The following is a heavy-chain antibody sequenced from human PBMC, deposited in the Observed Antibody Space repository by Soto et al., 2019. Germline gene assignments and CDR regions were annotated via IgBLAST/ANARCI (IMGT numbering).Heavy chain of an antibody. CDR1: GYTFTGYY. CDR2: INPNSGGT. Sequence: QVQLVQSGAEVKKPGASVKVSCKASGYTFTGYYMHWVRQAPGQGLEWMGWINPNSGGTNYAQKFQGWVSMTRDTSISNAEWELSRLGCDDTAVYYCARSPTTIFGVDKWFYPWGQGTLVTVSS. J-gene: IGHJ5*02. CDR3: ARSPTTIFGVDKWFYP. D-gene: IGHD3-3*01. V-gene: IGHV1-2*04.